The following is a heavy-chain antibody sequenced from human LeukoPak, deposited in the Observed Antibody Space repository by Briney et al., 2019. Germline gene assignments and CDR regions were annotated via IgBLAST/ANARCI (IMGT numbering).Heavy chain of an antibody. CDR1: GYTFTSYD. CDR3: ARGTHLRPYSSGRRDFDY. V-gene: IGHV1-8*01. CDR2: MNPNSGST. D-gene: IGHD6-19*01. Sequence: GASVKVSCKASGYTFTSYDINWVRQATGQGLEWMGWMNPNSGSTGYAQKFQGRVTMTRNTSISTAYMELSSLRSEDTAVYYCARGTHLRPYSSGRRDFDYWGQGTLVTVSS. J-gene: IGHJ4*02.